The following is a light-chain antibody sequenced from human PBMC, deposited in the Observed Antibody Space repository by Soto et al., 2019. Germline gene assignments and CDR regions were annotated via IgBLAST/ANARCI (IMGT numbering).Light chain of an antibody. CDR3: HQTYSNPWT. V-gene: IGKV3-20*01. CDR1: QSLSSSQ. J-gene: IGKJ1*01. Sequence: EIVLTQSPGTLSLSPGERATLSCRASQSLSSSQLAWYQQKPGQAPRLLIHDASSRATGISDRFTGSGSGTDFALTITSLQPEDFATYYCHQTYSNPWTFAQGTKVDIK. CDR2: DAS.